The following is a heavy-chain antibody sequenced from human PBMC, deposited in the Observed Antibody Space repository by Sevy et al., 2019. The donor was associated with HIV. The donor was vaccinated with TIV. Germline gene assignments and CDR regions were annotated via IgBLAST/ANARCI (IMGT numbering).Heavy chain of an antibody. CDR2: IYNSGSS. CDR3: ARRYCSSTSCYVPGYYGMDV. J-gene: IGHJ6*02. D-gene: IGHD2-2*01. CDR1: GGFLTSTSYY. Sequence: SETLSLTCTVSGGFLTSTSYYWAWIRQSPGKGLEWIGSIYNSGSSYYNPSLKSRVTISVHTSKNQFSLKLSSVTAADTAVYYCARRYCSSTSCYVPGYYGMDVWGQGTTVTVSS. V-gene: IGHV4-39*01.